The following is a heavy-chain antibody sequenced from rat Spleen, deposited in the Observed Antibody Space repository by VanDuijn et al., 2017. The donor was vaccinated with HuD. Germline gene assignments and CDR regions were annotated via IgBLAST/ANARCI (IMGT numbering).Heavy chain of an antibody. CDR2: INTDGGST. CDR3: TRCFDL. Sequence: EVQLVESGGGLVQPGRSLKLSCAASGFTFSDFNMAWVRQAPKKGLEWVATINTDGGSTYYPDSVKGRFTISRDNAKSTLYLQMNSLRSEDTATYYCTRCFDLWGQGVMVTVSS. J-gene: IGHJ2*01. V-gene: IGHV5-7*01. CDR1: GFTFSDFN.